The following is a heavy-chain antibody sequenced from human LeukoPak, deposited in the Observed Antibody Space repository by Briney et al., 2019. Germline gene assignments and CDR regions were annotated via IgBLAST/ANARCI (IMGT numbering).Heavy chain of an antibody. CDR2: IRYDGSNK. D-gene: IGHD2-21*02. CDR3: VKLGYCGGDCYYFDY. Sequence: GGPLRLSCAASGFTFSSYGMHWVRQAPGKGLEWVAFIRYDGSNKYYADSVKGRFTISRDNSKNTLHLQMSSLRDEDTAVYYCVKLGYCGGDCYYFDYWGQGTLVTVSS. CDR1: GFTFSSYG. J-gene: IGHJ4*02. V-gene: IGHV3-30*02.